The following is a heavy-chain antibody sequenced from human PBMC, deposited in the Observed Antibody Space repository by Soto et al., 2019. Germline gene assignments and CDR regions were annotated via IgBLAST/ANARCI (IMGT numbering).Heavy chain of an antibody. CDR3: ARVKGIAVAGPTWFDP. Sequence: SVKVSCKASGGTFSSYTISWVRQAPGQGLEWMGRIIPILGIANYAQKFQGRVTITADKSTSTAYMELSSLRSEDTAVYYCARVKGIAVAGPTWFDPWGQGTLVTVSS. J-gene: IGHJ5*02. CDR1: GGTFSSYT. D-gene: IGHD6-19*01. CDR2: IIPILGIA. V-gene: IGHV1-69*02.